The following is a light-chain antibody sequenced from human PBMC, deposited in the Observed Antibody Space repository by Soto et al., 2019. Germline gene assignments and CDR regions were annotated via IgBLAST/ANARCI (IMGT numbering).Light chain of an antibody. CDR2: AAS. CDR3: LQDYNYPWT. J-gene: IGKJ1*01. V-gene: IGKV1-6*01. CDR1: QGIRND. Sequence: AIQMTQSPSSLSESIGDRVTITCRASQGIRNDLGWYQQKPGTAPKLLIYAASSLQSGVPSRFSGSGSGTDFTLTISSLQPEDFATYYCLQDYNYPWTFVQGTKVEIK.